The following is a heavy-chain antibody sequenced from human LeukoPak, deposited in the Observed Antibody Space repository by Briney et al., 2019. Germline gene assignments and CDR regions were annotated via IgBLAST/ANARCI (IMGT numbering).Heavy chain of an antibody. CDR2: IYYSGST. V-gene: IGHV4-59*12. J-gene: IGHJ4*02. CDR1: GGSISSYY. CDR3: ARLFFRSYGPHTLHSVDY. D-gene: IGHD5-18*01. Sequence: SETLSLTCTVSGGSISSYYWSWIRQPPGKGLEWIGYIYYSGSTNYNPSLKSRVTISVDKSKNQFSLKLSSVTAADTAVYYCARLFFRSYGPHTLHSVDYWGQGTLVTVSS.